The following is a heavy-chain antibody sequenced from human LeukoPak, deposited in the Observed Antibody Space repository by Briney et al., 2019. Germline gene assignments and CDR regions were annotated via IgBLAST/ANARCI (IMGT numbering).Heavy chain of an antibody. D-gene: IGHD6-19*01. V-gene: IGHV3-21*01. J-gene: IGHJ4*02. CDR3: ARGAQWFDY. Sequence: GGSLRLSCAASGFTFRSYRMNWVRQAPGKGLEWVSYADSVKGRFTISRDKAKNSLDQQMNSLRAEDTAVYYCARGAQWFDYWGQGTLVTVSS. CDR1: GFTFRSYR.